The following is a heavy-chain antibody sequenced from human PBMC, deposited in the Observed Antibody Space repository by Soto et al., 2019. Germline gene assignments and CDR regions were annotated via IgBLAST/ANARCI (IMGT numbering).Heavy chain of an antibody. Sequence: PGGSLRLSCAASGFPFSSYGMHWVRQAPGKGLEWVAVISYDGSNKRYADSVKGRFTISRDNSKNTVYLQMNSLRGEDTAVYYCAKDGAIAAADYFFDYWGQGSLVTVSS. J-gene: IGHJ4*02. CDR1: GFPFSSYG. CDR3: AKDGAIAAADYFFDY. D-gene: IGHD6-13*01. V-gene: IGHV3-30*18. CDR2: ISYDGSNK.